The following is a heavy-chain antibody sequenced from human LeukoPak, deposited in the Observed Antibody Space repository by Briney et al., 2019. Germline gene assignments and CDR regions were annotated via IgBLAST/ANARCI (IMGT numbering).Heavy chain of an antibody. D-gene: IGHD6-13*01. CDR1: GYTFTSYG. V-gene: IGHV1-2*02. Sequence: ASVKVSCKASGYTFTSYGISWVRQAPGQGLEWMGWINPNSGGTNYAQKFQGRVTMTRDTSISTAYMELSRLRSDDTAVYYCARAAGTDYWGQGTLVTVSS. CDR3: ARAAGTDY. CDR2: INPNSGGT. J-gene: IGHJ4*02.